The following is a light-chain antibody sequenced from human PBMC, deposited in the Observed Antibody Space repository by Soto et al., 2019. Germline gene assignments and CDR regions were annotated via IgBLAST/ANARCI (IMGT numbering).Light chain of an antibody. V-gene: IGKV3-20*01. J-gene: IGKJ1*01. CDR2: VAS. CDR3: QHYDTSLWT. CDR1: QSINSNS. Sequence: EIVLTQSPGTLSLSPGERATLSCRASQSINSNSLAWYQQRPGQPPRLLIYVASSRAPGIPDRFSGSGSGTDFTLTISRLEPDDFAVYYCQHYDTSLWTFGQGTKVEIK.